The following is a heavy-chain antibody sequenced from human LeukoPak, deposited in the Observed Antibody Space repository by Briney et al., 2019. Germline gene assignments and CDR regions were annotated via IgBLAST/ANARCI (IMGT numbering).Heavy chain of an antibody. Sequence: GGSLRLSCAASGFTFSSYGMHWVRQAPGKGLEWVAVIWYDGSNKYYADSVKGRFTISRDNSKNTLYLQMNSLRAEDTAVYCCARDVHPYDYVWGSYSKYWGQGTLVTVSS. D-gene: IGHD3-16*01. V-gene: IGHV3-33*01. CDR3: ARDVHPYDYVWGSYSKY. CDR1: GFTFSSYG. CDR2: IWYDGSNK. J-gene: IGHJ4*02.